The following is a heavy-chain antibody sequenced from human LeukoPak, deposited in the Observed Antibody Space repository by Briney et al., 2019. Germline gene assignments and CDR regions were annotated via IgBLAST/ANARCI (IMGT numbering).Heavy chain of an antibody. D-gene: IGHD2-8*02. V-gene: IGHV4-30-4*01. CDR1: GGSISSGDYY. CDR2: IYYCGST. CDR3: ARTGGTIDY. J-gene: IGHJ4*03. Sequence: SQRVSLTCTVSGGSISSGDYYWTWIRQPPGKGLEWIGYIYYCGSTYYNPSLKSRVTISVDTSKNQFSLKLNSVTAADTAVYYCARTGGTIDYWGQGTMVTVSS.